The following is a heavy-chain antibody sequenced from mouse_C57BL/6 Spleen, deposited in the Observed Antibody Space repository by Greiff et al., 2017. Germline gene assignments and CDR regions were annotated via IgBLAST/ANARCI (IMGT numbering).Heavy chain of an antibody. CDR3: AREATGTAMDY. D-gene: IGHD4-1*01. Sequence: QVQLKQPGAELVRPGSSVKLSCKASGYTFTSYWMHWVKQRPIQGLEWIGNIDPSDSETHYNQKFKDKATLTVDKSSSTAYMQLSSLTSEDSAVYYCAREATGTAMDYWGQGTSVTVSS. J-gene: IGHJ4*01. V-gene: IGHV1-52*01. CDR1: GYTFTSYW. CDR2: IDPSDSET.